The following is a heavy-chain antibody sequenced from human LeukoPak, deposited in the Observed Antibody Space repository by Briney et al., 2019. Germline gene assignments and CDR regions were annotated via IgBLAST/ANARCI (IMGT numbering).Heavy chain of an antibody. V-gene: IGHV4-34*01. Sequence: SETLSLTCTVYGRSFSGYYWSWIRQPPGKGLEWIGEINHSGSTNYNPSLKSRVTISVDTSKNQFSLKLSSVTAADTAVYYCARLYGSGSYYNYWGQGTLVTVSS. J-gene: IGHJ4*02. CDR1: GRSFSGYY. CDR3: ARLYGSGSYYNY. D-gene: IGHD3-10*01. CDR2: INHSGST.